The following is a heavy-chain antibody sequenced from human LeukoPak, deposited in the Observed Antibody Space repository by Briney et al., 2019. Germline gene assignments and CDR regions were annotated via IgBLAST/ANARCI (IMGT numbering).Heavy chain of an antibody. CDR3: ARSGSSGYYYDY. D-gene: IGHD3-22*01. CDR1: GGPISSGGYY. CDR2: IYYSGST. V-gene: IGHV4-31*03. Sequence: SETLSLTCTVSGGPISSGGYYWSWIRQHPGKGLEWIGYIYYSGSTYYNPSLKSRVTISVDTSKNQFSLKLSSVTAADTAVYYCARSGSSGYYYDYWGQGTLVTVSS. J-gene: IGHJ4*02.